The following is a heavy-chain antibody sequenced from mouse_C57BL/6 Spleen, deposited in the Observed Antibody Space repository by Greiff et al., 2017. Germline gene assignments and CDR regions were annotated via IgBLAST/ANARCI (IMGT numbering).Heavy chain of an antibody. V-gene: IGHV1-64*01. CDR2: IHPNSGST. Sequence: QVQLQQSDAELVKPGASVKLSCKASGYTFTSYWMHWVKQRPGQGLEWIGMIHPNSGSTNYNEKFKSKATLTVDKSSSTAYMQLCSLTSEDSAVYYCEREDDGNYDLNAMDYWGQGTTVTVSS. J-gene: IGHJ4*01. CDR3: EREDDGNYDLNAMDY. CDR1: GYTFTSYW. D-gene: IGHD2-1*01.